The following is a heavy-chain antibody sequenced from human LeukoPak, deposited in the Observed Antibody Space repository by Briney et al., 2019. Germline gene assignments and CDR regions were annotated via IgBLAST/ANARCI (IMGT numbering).Heavy chain of an antibody. D-gene: IGHD4-17*01. CDR3: ARGGYYGDFLFGY. J-gene: IGHJ4*02. CDR2: INPSGGTT. Sequence: ASVKVSCKASGYTFTSYHMHWVRQAPGQGLEWMGIINPSGGTTNYAQKFRGRVTMTRDMSTSTVYMELSSLRSEDTAVYYCARGGYYGDFLFGYWGQGTLVTVSS. CDR1: GYTFTSYH. V-gene: IGHV1-46*01.